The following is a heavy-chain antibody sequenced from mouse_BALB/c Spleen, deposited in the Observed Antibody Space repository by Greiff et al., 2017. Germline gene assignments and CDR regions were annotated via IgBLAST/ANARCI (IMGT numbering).Heavy chain of an antibody. D-gene: IGHD1-1*01. V-gene: IGHV5-6-5*01. CDR1: GFTFSSYA. CDR2: ISSGGIT. CDR3: ASYYGSSPFAY. J-gene: IGHJ3*01. Sequence: EVHLVESGGGLVKPGGSLKLSCAASGFTFSSYAMSWVRQTPEKRLEWVASISSGGITYYPDSVKGRFTISRDNARNILYLQMSSLRSEDTAMYYCASYYGSSPFAYWGQGTLVTVSA.